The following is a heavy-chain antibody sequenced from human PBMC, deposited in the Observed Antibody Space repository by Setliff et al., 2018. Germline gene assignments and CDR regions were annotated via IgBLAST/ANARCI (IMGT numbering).Heavy chain of an antibody. V-gene: IGHV3-30*02. CDR1: GFIFSSYG. Sequence: GGSLRLSCATSGFIFSSYGMHWVRQAPGKGLEWVAFIGYDGSEKYYGDSVKGRFTISRDNSKKTLYLQMNSLRLEDTAVYYCARDLHWGFDYWGLGTLVTVSS. D-gene: IGHD7-27*01. CDR2: IGYDGSEK. J-gene: IGHJ4*02. CDR3: ARDLHWGFDY.